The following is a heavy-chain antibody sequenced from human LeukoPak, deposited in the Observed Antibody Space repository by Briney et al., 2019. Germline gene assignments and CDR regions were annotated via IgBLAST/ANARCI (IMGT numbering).Heavy chain of an antibody. Sequence: PSETLSLTCAVYDVSFSGYYWSWIRQPPGKGREWIGEINHSGSTNYNPSLKSRVTISVDTSKNQFSLNLRSVTAADTAVYYCARVERIAAAYWGQGTLVTVSS. CDR1: DVSFSGYY. J-gene: IGHJ4*02. V-gene: IGHV4-34*01. CDR3: ARVERIAAAY. D-gene: IGHD6-13*01. CDR2: INHSGST.